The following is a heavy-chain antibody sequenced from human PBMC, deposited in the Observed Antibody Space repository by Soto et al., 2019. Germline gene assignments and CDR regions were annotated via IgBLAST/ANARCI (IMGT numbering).Heavy chain of an antibody. CDR2: INPSGGGT. J-gene: IGHJ4*02. CDR1: GYTFTSYY. CDR3: ARGGQLRHLDWLLDY. V-gene: IGHV1-46*03. D-gene: IGHD3-9*01. Sequence: QVQLVQSGAEVKKPGASVTVFCEACGYTFTSYYMNCVRQAPGQGLEWMGIINPSGGGTSYAQKFQGRVTMTRDTSTSTVYMELSSLRSEDTTVYYCARGGQLRHLDWLLDYWGQGTLVTVSS.